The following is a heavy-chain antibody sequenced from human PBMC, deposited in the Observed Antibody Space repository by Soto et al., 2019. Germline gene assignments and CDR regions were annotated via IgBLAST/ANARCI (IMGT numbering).Heavy chain of an antibody. CDR3: ARAPRGNYGYPSYFDY. CDR2: IYYSGST. J-gene: IGHJ4*02. D-gene: IGHD3-10*01. Sequence: SETLSLTCAVSGGSVSSYYWSWIRQPPGKGLEWIGYIYYSGSTNYNPSLKSRVTISVDTSKNQFSLKLSSVTAADTAVYYCARAPRGNYGYPSYFDYWGQGTLVTVSS. V-gene: IGHV4-59*02. CDR1: GGSVSSYY.